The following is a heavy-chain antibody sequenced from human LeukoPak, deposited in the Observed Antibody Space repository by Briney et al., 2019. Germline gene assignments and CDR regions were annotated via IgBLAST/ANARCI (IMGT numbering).Heavy chain of an antibody. Sequence: GGSLRLSCAASGFTFSSYGMHWVRQAPGKGLEWVAVISYDGSNKYYADSVKGRFTISRDNSRNTLYLQMNSLGSDDTAVYYCARDGRGSRSSWFDPWGQGTLVIVSS. CDR2: ISYDGSNK. CDR1: GFTFSSYG. V-gene: IGHV3-30*03. J-gene: IGHJ5*02. D-gene: IGHD3-10*01. CDR3: ARDGRGSRSSWFDP.